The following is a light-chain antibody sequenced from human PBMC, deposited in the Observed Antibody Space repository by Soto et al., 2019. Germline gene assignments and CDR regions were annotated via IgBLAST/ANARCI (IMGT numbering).Light chain of an antibody. CDR2: QAS. CDR3: QHYNSYPLT. J-gene: IGKJ4*01. V-gene: IGKV1-8*01. Sequence: AIRMTQSPSSFSASTGDRVTITCRAGQGISSYLAWYQQKPGKAPKLLIYQASTLETGVPSRFSGSGSGTEFTLTIAGLQPDDFATYYCQHYNSYPLTFGGGTKVDIK. CDR1: QGISSY.